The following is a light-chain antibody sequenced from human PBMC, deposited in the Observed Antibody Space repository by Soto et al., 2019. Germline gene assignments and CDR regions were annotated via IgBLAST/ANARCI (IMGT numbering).Light chain of an antibody. Sequence: QSALTQPASVSGSPGQSITISCTGTSSDVGGRNFVSWYHQHPGKAPKVMISAVSHRPSGVSNRFSGSKSGNTASLTISGLHAEDEADYYCSSYTSSSSLLYVFGTGTQLTVL. J-gene: IGLJ1*01. CDR1: SSDVGGRNF. V-gene: IGLV2-14*01. CDR3: SSYTSSSSLLYV. CDR2: AVS.